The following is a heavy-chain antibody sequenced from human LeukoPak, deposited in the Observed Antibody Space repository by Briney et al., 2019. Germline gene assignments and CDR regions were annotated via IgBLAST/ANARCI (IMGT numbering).Heavy chain of an antibody. V-gene: IGHV3-23*01. D-gene: IGHD6-13*01. CDR1: GFTFSSYA. CDR2: ISGSGGIT. Sequence: GGSLRLSCAASGFTFSSYAMSWVRQAPGKGLEWVSAISGSGGITYYADSVKGRFTISRDNSKNTLYLQMNSLRAEDTAVYYCARDQLERDYYYYYGMDVWGKGTTVTVSS. CDR3: ARDQLERDYYYYYGMDV. J-gene: IGHJ6*04.